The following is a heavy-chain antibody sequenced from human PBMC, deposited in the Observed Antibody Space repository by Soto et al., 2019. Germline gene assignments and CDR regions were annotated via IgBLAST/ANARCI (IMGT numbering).Heavy chain of an antibody. CDR1: GFTFSDYA. CDR2: IGGGGITT. V-gene: IGHV3-23*01. Sequence: GGSLRLSCAASGFTFSDYAMSWVRQPPRKGLDWISAIGGGGITTYYADSVKGRFTISRDNSKNILYLEMNSLTVDDTAVYYCAKGSGGYRPYYFDFWGQGTPGTVSS. J-gene: IGHJ4*02. CDR3: AKGSGGYRPYYFDF. D-gene: IGHD3-22*01.